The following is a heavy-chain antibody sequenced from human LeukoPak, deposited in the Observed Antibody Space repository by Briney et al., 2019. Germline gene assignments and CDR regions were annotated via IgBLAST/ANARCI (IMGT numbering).Heavy chain of an antibody. J-gene: IGHJ4*02. CDR1: GGSINVGGTY. V-gene: IGHV4-31*03. CDR3: ARDRGVGATTGGGDYFDY. Sequence: SQTLSLTCTVSGGSINVGGTYWSWIRQHPGKGLEWIGYIYYSGSTYYNPSLKSRVTISVDTSKNQFSLKLSSVTAADTAVYYCARDRGVGATTGGGDYFDYWGQGTLVTVSP. D-gene: IGHD1-26*01. CDR2: IYYSGST.